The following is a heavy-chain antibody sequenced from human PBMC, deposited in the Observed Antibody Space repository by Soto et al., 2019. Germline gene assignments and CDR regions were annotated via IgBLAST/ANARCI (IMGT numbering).Heavy chain of an antibody. Sequence: GGSLRVSCAASGFTFSTDAMSWVRQAPGKGLEWVSGISGSGGSTYYGDSVKRRFTISRDNSKNTLYLQLHSLRADDTAVYYCAKDPRYCSVTSCYGGYYYPPVWAKRTTVPVSS. D-gene: IGHD2-2*01. CDR2: ISGSGGST. CDR1: GFTFSTDA. V-gene: IGHV3-23*01. J-gene: IGHJ6*03. CDR3: AKDPRYCSVTSCYGGYYYPPV.